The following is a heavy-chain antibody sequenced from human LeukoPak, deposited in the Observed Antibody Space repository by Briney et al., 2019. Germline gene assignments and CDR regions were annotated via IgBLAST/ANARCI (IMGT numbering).Heavy chain of an antibody. D-gene: IGHD6-13*01. V-gene: IGHV1-46*01. CDR1: GYTFTSYY. CDR3: ARDRYSSSWTPDAFDI. J-gene: IGHJ3*02. Sequence: ASVKVSCKASGYTFTSYYMHWVRQAPGQGLERMGIINPSGGSTSYAQKFQGRVTMTRDTSTSTVYMELSSLRSEDTAVYYCARDRYSSSWTPDAFDIWGQGTMVTVSS. CDR2: INPSGGST.